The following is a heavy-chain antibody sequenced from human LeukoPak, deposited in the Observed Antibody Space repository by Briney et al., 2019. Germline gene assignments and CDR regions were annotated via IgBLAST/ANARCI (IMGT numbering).Heavy chain of an antibody. D-gene: IGHD6-19*01. CDR2: IVVVRGNT. Sequence: SVKVSCKPSGFSFTTSAVQWVRQARRPPREWMGWIVVVRGNTNYAQKFQERVTITRDMSTGTAYMELSSLRFEDTAMYYCAAGSSGWYVDYWGQGTLVTVSS. CDR3: AAGSSGWYVDY. J-gene: IGHJ4*02. V-gene: IGHV1-58*01. CDR1: GFSFTTSA.